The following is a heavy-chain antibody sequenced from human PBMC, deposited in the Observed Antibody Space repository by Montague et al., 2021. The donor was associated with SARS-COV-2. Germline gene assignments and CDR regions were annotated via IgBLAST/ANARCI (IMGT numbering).Heavy chain of an antibody. J-gene: IGHJ6*02. CDR1: GGSISSGSYY. CDR3: ARDRPPVATTFYYYYYGRDV. CDR2: IYTSGST. V-gene: IGHV4-61*02. D-gene: IGHD5-12*01. Sequence: TLSLTCTVSGGSISSGSYYWSWIRQPAGKGLEWIGRIYTSGSTNYNPSLKSRVTIAVDTSKTQFSLKLSSVSAADAAVYDCARDRPPVATTFYYYYYGRDVGGQGTTVTVS.